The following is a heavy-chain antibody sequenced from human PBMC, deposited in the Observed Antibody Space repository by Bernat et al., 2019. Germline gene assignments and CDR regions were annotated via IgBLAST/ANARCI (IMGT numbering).Heavy chain of an antibody. D-gene: IGHD6-19*01. CDR3: ARGAPGSGWWAGAFDI. Sequence: EVQLVESGGGLVQPGGSRRLSCAASGFTFSSYSMSWFRQAPGKGLEGLANIKQDGSGKYYVDSVKGRFTISRDNAKNSLYLQMNSLRAEDTAVYYCARGAPGSGWWAGAFDIWGQGTMVTVSS. V-gene: IGHV3-7*03. J-gene: IGHJ3*02. CDR2: IKQDGSGK. CDR1: GFTFSSYS.